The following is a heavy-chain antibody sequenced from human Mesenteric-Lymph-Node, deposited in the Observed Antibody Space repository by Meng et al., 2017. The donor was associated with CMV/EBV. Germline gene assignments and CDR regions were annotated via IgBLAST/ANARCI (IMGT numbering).Heavy chain of an antibody. J-gene: IGHJ4*02. V-gene: IGHV1-2*02. CDR1: GFTLSGYY. D-gene: IGHD4-17*01. CDR3: AAEIADSGGFDL. Sequence: SCSASGFTLSGYYVHWVRQAPGQGLEWMACINGNTGGTNSAQKFQGRVTVTRDTSISTAYVELSRLRSDDTAVYYCAAEIADSGGFDLWGQGTLVTVSS. CDR2: INGNTGGT.